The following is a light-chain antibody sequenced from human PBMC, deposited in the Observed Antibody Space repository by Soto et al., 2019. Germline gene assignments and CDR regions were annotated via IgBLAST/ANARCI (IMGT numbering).Light chain of an antibody. J-gene: IGKJ4*01. CDR2: DAS. CDR1: QSVSSY. V-gene: IGKV3-11*01. Sequence: EIVLTQSPGTLSLSPGERATLSCRASQSVSSYLAWYQQKPGQAPRLLIYDASNRATGIPARFSGSGSGTDFTLTISSLEPEDFAVYYCQQRSNWRGLTFGGGSKVEIK. CDR3: QQRSNWRGLT.